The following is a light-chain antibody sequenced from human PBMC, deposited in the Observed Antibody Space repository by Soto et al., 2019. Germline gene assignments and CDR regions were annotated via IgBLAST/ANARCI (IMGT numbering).Light chain of an antibody. CDR3: QAFGRA. J-gene: IGKJ1*01. CDR1: QSVRGNY. V-gene: IGKV3-20*01. CDR2: GAS. Sequence: EIVLTQSPGTLSLSPGERATLSCRASQSVRGNYLAWYQQKPGQAPRLLISGASSRASGIPDRFSGSGSGTDFTLTISRLEPEDFAVYYCQAFGRAFGQGTKVDIK.